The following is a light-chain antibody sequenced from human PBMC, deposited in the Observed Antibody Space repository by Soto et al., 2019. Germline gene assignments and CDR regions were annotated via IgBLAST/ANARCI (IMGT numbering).Light chain of an antibody. CDR3: QQVVSYPVT. CDR1: QGIAGY. Sequence: DIQLTQSPSFLSASVGDRVTLTCRASQGIAGYLGWYQQKPGKAPKLLISPASTLQSGVPSSFSGSGSGTEFTLTISSLQPEDSATYYCQQVVSYPVTFGGGTKVEIK. V-gene: IGKV1-9*01. J-gene: IGKJ4*01. CDR2: PAS.